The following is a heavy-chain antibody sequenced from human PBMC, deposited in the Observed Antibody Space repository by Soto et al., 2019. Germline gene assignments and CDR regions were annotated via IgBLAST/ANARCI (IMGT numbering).Heavy chain of an antibody. J-gene: IGHJ4*02. CDR1: GYSFTSYW. CDR2: IDPSDSYT. D-gene: IGHD3-10*01. CDR3: SRVDPGETSPFDH. V-gene: IGHV5-10-1*01. Sequence: GESLKISCKGSGYSFTSYWISWVRQMPGKGLEWMGRIDPSDSYTNYSPSFQGHVTISADKSISTAYLQWSSLKASDTAVYYCSRVDPGETSPFDHWGQGTLVTVSS.